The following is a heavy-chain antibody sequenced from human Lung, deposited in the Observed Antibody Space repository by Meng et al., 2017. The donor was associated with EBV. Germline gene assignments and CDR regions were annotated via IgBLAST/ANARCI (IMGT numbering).Heavy chain of an antibody. D-gene: IGHD6-6*01. CDR3: ARQAARLQDY. J-gene: IGHJ4*02. CDR1: GRSSGGSIYY. V-gene: IGHV4-39*01. Sequence: QWLVAGRVQVNRAGTLPLSCMVAGRSSGGSIYYGCWIRQPPGKGLEWIVNSYDPGTTEYNPSLKGRVTMSVDMSKDQFSLELTSATAADTAVYYCARQAARLQDYWGQGALVTVSS. CDR2: SYDPGTT.